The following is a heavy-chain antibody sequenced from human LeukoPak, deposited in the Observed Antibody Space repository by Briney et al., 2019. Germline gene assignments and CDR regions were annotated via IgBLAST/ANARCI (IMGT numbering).Heavy chain of an antibody. V-gene: IGHV1-8*01. CDR3: ARVLVPGVRGVTPDYGMDV. J-gene: IGHJ6*02. CDR2: MNLNSGNT. Sequence: ASVKVSCKASGYTFTSYDINWVRQATGQGLEWMGWMNLNSGNTGYAQKFQGRVTMTRNTSISTAYMELSSLRSEDTAVYYCARVLVPGVRGVTPDYGMDVWGQGTTVTVSS. D-gene: IGHD3-10*01. CDR1: GYTFTSYD.